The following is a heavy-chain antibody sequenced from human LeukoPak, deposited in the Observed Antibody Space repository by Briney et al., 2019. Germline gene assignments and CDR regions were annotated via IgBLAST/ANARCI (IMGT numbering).Heavy chain of an antibody. V-gene: IGHV3-21*01. J-gene: IGHJ4*02. CDR1: GFTFSSYS. Sequence: PGGSLRLSCAASGFTFSSYSMNWVRRAPGKGLEWVSSISSSSSYIYYADSVKGRFTISRDNAKNSLYLQMNSLRAEDTAVYYCARDSFYYDRSGYPRGDYWGQGTLVTVSS. CDR3: ARDSFYYDRSGYPRGDY. D-gene: IGHD3-22*01. CDR2: ISSSSSYI.